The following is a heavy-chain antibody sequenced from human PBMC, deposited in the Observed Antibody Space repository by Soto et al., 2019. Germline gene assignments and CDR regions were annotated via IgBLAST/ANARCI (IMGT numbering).Heavy chain of an antibody. CDR3: ARDQYCSSTSCYDG. V-gene: IGHV3-66*01. J-gene: IGHJ4*02. Sequence: EVQLVESGGGLVQPGGSLRLSCAASGFTVSRNYMSWVRQAPGKGLEWVSVIYSGGSTYYADSVKGRFTISRDNSKNTRYLQMNSLRAEDTAVYYCARDQYCSSTSCYDGWGQGTLVTVSS. D-gene: IGHD2-2*01. CDR2: IYSGGST. CDR1: GFTVSRNY.